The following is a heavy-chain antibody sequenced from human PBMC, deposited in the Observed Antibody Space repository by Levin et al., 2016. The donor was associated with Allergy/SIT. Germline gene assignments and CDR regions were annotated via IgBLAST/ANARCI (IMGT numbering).Heavy chain of an antibody. CDR2: ISSSSTI. D-gene: IGHD3-10*01. CDR3: ARNRGITMVRGVIQYYYYMDV. Sequence: WIRQPPGKGLEWVSYISSSSTIYYADSVKGRFTISRDNAKNSLYLQMNSLRAEDTAVYYCARNRGITMVRGVIQYYYYMDVWGKGTTVTVSS. J-gene: IGHJ6*03. V-gene: IGHV3-69-1*01.